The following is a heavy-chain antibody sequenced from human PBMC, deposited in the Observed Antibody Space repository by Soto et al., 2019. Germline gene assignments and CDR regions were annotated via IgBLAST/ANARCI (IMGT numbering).Heavy chain of an antibody. CDR3: ARGVEVTMVRGVIDY. D-gene: IGHD3-10*01. CDR1: GGSFSGYY. Sequence: ASETLSLTCAFYGGSFSGYYWSWIRQPPGKGLEWIGEINHSGSTNYNPSLKSRVTISVDTSKNQFSLKLSSVTAADTAVYYCARGVEVTMVRGVIDYWGQGTLVTVSS. CDR2: INHSGST. J-gene: IGHJ4*02. V-gene: IGHV4-34*01.